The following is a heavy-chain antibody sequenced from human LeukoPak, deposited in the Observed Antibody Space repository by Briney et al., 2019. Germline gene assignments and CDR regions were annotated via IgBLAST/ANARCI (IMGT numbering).Heavy chain of an antibody. CDR3: ARAGRGVNWYYYIDV. V-gene: IGHV4-31*03. J-gene: IGHJ6*03. Sequence: SETLSLTCTVSGDSISRDGSYWSWIRQYPGKGLEWIGYIYHSGYTYSNPSLKSRVTMSVDTSQNRFSLKIISVTAADTAVYFCARAGRGVNWYYYIDVWGTGTTVTVSS. CDR1: GDSISRDGSY. D-gene: IGHD1-1*01. CDR2: IYHSGYT.